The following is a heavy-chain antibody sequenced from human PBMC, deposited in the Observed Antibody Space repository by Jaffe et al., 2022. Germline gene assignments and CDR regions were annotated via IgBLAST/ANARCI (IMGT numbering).Heavy chain of an antibody. CDR2: INPSGGST. J-gene: IGHJ4*02. Sequence: QVQLVQSGAEVKKPGASVKVSCKASGYTFTSYYMHWVRQAPGQGLEWMGIINPSGGSTSYAQKFQGRVTMTRDTSTSTVYMELSSLRSEDTAVYYCARDLGMVDATHYSGSLHYWGQGTLVTVSS. CDR1: GYTFTSYY. V-gene: IGHV1-46*01. CDR3: ARDLGMVDATHYSGSLHY. D-gene: IGHD1-26*01.